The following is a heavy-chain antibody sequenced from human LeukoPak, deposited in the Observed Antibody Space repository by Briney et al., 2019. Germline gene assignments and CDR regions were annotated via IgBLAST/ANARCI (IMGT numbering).Heavy chain of an antibody. CDR1: GFTFSNFA. V-gene: IGHV3-64*01. CDR3: AKDGAWLRFDD. CDR2: IRSTGDST. Sequence: QSGGSLRLSCAASGFTFSNFAIHWVRQAPGKGLEFVSGIRSTGDSTYYANSAKGRFTISRDNSKNTLYLQMVSLRAEDMAVYYCAKDGAWLRFDDWGQGILVTVSS. J-gene: IGHJ4*02. D-gene: IGHD5-12*01.